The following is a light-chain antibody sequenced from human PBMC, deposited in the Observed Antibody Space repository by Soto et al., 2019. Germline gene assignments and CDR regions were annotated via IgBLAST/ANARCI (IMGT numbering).Light chain of an antibody. J-gene: IGLJ1*01. CDR2: GNN. Sequence: QSVLTQPTSMSWAPGQRVTISCTGNSSNIGAGRDVHWYQQLPGTAPRLLIYGNNNRPSGVPDRFSASKSGTSASLAITGLQAEDEADFYCQSFDSSLSAYVFGTGTKVTVL. CDR3: QSFDSSLSAYV. V-gene: IGLV1-40*01. CDR1: SSNIGAGRD.